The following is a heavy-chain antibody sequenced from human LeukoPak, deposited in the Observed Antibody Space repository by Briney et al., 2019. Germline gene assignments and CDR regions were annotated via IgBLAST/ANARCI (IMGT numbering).Heavy chain of an antibody. CDR3: VKANY. V-gene: IGHV3-9*01. CDR1: GFTFDDFA. J-gene: IGHJ4*02. Sequence: GGSLRLSCAASGFTFDDFAMHWVRQAPGKGLEWVSGISWNSGTIAYADSVKGRFTISRDNAKNSLYLQMNSLRPEDTAVYYCVKANYWGQGTLVTVSS. CDR2: ISWNSGTI.